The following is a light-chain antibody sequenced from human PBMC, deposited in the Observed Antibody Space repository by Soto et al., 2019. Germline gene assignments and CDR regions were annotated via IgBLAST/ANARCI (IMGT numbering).Light chain of an antibody. CDR2: EVI. Sequence: SALTQPASVSGSPRQAITSSCSGTSSDIGAHNFVSWYQQHPGKAPKLIIYEVINRPSGVSDRFSGSKSGNTDSLTISGLQSEDEADSYCNSYTTSNTFVFGSGTKVTVL. V-gene: IGLV2-14*03. J-gene: IGLJ1*01. CDR3: NSYTTSNTFV. CDR1: SSDIGAHNF.